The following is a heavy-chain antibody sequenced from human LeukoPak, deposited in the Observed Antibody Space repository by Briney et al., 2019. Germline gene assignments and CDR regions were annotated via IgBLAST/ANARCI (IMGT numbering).Heavy chain of an antibody. CDR3: ARHSLGDPPFEC. D-gene: IGHD4-17*01. CDR2: IYYSGST. CDR1: GGSISSSSYY. V-gene: IGHV4-39*01. Sequence: SETLSLTCTVSGGSISSSSYYWGWIRQPPGKGLEWIGSIYYSGSTYYNPSLKSRVTISVDTSKNQFSLKLSSVTAADTAVYYCARHSLGDPPFECWGQGTLVTVSS. J-gene: IGHJ4*02.